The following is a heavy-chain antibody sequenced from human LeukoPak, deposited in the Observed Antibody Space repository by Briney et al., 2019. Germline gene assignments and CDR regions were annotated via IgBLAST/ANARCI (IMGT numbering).Heavy chain of an antibody. D-gene: IGHD5-12*01. CDR3: ARGGVGGYDYFDS. J-gene: IGHJ4*02. Sequence: PSETLSLTCTVSGGSFSSDDYYWSWIRQPPGKGLEWIGHITYSGSTDYSPSLRSRVTMSVDTSKNQFSLKLNSVTAAETAMYFCARGGVGGYDYFDSWGQGTLVAVSS. CDR2: ITYSGST. V-gene: IGHV4-30-4*01. CDR1: GGSFSSDDYY.